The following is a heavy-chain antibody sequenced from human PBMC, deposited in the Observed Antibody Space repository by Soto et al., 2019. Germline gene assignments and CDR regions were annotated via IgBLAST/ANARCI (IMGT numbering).Heavy chain of an antibody. D-gene: IGHD3-3*01. Sequence: QVQLVESGGGVVQPGRSLRLSWAASGFTFSSYGMHWVRQAPGKGLEWVAVISYDGSNKYYADSVQGRFTISRDTSKNTLYLHVNRLGGEDPAVYYCAKAQTYTILGVVTGTSLDGTEVWGQGTTVTVPS. J-gene: IGHJ6*02. CDR3: AKAQTYTILGVVTGTSLDGTEV. CDR2: ISYDGSNK. CDR1: GFTFSSYG. V-gene: IGHV3-30*18.